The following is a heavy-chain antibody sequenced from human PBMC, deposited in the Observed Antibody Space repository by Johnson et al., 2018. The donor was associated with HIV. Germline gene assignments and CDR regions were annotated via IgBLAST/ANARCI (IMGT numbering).Heavy chain of an antibody. CDR2: LQSRTDGETA. D-gene: IGHD1-26*01. V-gene: IGHV3-15*01. J-gene: IGHJ3*02. Sequence: VQLVESGGGLVKPGGSLRLSCAASGFTFTNAWMHWVRQAPGKGLEWVGRLQSRTDGETADYAAPVKGRFTISRDDSKNTLYLQMNSLKTEDTALYYCTTDVPGGPYYNAFDIWGQGTMVTVSS. CDR1: GFTFTNAW. CDR3: TTDVPGGPYYNAFDI.